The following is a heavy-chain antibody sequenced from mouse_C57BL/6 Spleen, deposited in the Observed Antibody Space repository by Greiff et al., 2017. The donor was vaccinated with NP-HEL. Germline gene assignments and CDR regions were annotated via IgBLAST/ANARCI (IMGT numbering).Heavy chain of an antibody. CDR1: GFTFSDYG. CDR3: ARRYDGYYALDWYFDV. D-gene: IGHD2-3*01. V-gene: IGHV5-17*01. CDR2: ISSGSSTI. J-gene: IGHJ1*03. Sequence: EVMLVESGGGLVKPGGSLKLSCAASGFTFSDYGMHWVRQAPEKGLEWVAYISSGSSTIYYADTVKGRFTISRDNAKNTLFLQMTSLRSEDTAMYYCARRYDGYYALDWYFDVWGTGTTVTVSS.